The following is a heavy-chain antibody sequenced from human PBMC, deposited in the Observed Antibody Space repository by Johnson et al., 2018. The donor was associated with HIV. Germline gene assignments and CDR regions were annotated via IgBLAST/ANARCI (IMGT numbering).Heavy chain of an antibody. J-gene: IGHJ3*02. V-gene: IGHV3-30*02. CDR1: GFTFSSYG. Sequence: QVQLVESGGGVVQPGGSLRLSCAASGFTFSSYGMHWVRQAPGKGLEWVAFIRYDGSNKYYPGSVKGAFPISRENAKHSLSLQMNSLRAEDTAVYYCAKDQWYSSSSNDSPDAFDIWGQGTMVTVSS. CDR2: IRYDGSNK. CDR3: AKDQWYSSSSNDSPDAFDI. D-gene: IGHD6-6*01.